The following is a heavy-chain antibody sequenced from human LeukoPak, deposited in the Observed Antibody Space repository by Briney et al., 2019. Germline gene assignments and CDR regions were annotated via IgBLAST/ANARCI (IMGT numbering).Heavy chain of an antibody. D-gene: IGHD3-16*01. CDR1: GFTFSSYS. V-gene: IGHV3-21*01. CDR2: ISSSSSYI. CDR3: ARDYRDWGAFDI. J-gene: IGHJ3*02. Sequence: GGSLRLSCAASGFTFSSYSMNWVRQAPGKGLEWVSSISSSSSYIYYADSVKGRFTISRDNAKNSLYLQMNSLRAEDTAVYYCARDYRDWGAFDIWGQGTMVTVSS.